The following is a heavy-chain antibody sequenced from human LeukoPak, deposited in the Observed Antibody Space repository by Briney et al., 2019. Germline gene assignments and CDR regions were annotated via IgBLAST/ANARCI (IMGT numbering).Heavy chain of an antibody. V-gene: IGHV1-2*02. CDR3: ARDLSLAVPVQGY. CDR2: INPNSGGT. CDR1: GYTFTGYY. J-gene: IGHJ4*02. Sequence: GASVKLSCKASGYTFTGYYMHWVRQAPGQGLEWMGWINPNSGGTNYAQKFQGRVTMTGDTSISTAYMELSRLRSDDTAVYYCARDLSLAVPVQGYWGQGALCTVSS. D-gene: IGHD6-19*01.